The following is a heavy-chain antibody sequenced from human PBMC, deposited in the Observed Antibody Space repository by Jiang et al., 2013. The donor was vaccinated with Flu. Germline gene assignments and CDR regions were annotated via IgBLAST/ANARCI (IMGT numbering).Heavy chain of an antibody. CDR2: IYYSGST. J-gene: IGHJ4*02. CDR1: GGSISSSSYY. CDR3: ARRTPYCSSTSCSSWHFDY. D-gene: IGHD2-2*01. Sequence: GLVKPSETLSLTCTVSGGSISSSSYYWGWIRQPPGKGLEWIGSIYYSGSTYYNPSLKSRVTISVDTSKNQFSLKLSSVTAADTAVYYCARRTPYCSSTSCSSWHFDYWGQGTLVTVSS. V-gene: IGHV4-39*01.